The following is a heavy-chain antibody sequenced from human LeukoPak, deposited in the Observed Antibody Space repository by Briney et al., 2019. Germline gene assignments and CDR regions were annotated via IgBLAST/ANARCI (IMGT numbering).Heavy chain of an antibody. CDR3: ARGDRALN. Sequence: ASVKVSCKASGYTFTSYGISWVRQAHGQGHERMGWIGAYNGNTNYAKKLQGRGTMTTEQSTSKDYMELRSLRSDDTAVYYCARGDRALNWGQGTLVTVSS. J-gene: IGHJ4*02. CDR1: GYTFTSYG. V-gene: IGHV1-18*01. CDR2: IGAYNGNT.